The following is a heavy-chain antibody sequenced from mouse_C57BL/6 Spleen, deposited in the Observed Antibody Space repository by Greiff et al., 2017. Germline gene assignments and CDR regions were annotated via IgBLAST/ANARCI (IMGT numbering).Heavy chain of an antibody. V-gene: IGHV2-5*01. Sequence: VMLVESGPGLVQPSQSLSITCTVSGFSLTSYGVHWVRQSPGKGLEWLGVIWRGGSTDYNAAFMSRLSITKDNSKSQVFFKMNSLQADDTAIYYCAKNEGDSSGFYAMDYWGQGTSVTVSS. CDR3: AKNEGDSSGFYAMDY. CDR2: IWRGGST. CDR1: GFSLTSYG. D-gene: IGHD3-2*02. J-gene: IGHJ4*01.